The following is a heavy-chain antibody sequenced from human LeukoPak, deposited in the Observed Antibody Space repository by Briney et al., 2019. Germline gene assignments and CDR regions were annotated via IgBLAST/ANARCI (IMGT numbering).Heavy chain of an antibody. Sequence: SETLSLTCAVYGGSFSGYYWSWIRQPPGKGLEWIGEINHSGSTNYNPSLKSRVTISVDTSKNQFSLKLSSVTAADTAVYYCARIGANWGSTTFDYWGQGTLVTVSS. J-gene: IGHJ4*02. CDR2: INHSGST. CDR1: GGSFSGYY. V-gene: IGHV4-34*01. D-gene: IGHD7-27*01. CDR3: ARIGANWGSTTFDY.